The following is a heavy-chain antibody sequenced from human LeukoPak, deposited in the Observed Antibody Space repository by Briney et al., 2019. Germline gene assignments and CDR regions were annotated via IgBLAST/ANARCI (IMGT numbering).Heavy chain of an antibody. CDR3: AKVAFDYGAPNAFDI. V-gene: IGHV3-9*01. J-gene: IGHJ3*02. D-gene: IGHD4-17*01. Sequence: GGSLRLSCAASGFTFDDYAMHWVRQAPGKGLEWVSGISWNSGSIGYADSVKGRFTISRDNAKNSLYLQMNSLRAEDTALYYCAKVAFDYGAPNAFDIWGQGTMATVSS. CDR2: ISWNSGSI. CDR1: GFTFDDYA.